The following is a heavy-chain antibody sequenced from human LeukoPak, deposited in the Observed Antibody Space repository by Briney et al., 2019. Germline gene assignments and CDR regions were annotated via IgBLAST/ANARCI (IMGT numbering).Heavy chain of an antibody. J-gene: IGHJ4*02. D-gene: IGHD2-2*01. V-gene: IGHV7-4-1*02. CDR3: ARDGDNCSSTSCYAWAAAPRGFDY. CDR2: INTNTGNP. Sequence: GASVKVSCKASGYTFTSNALGWVRQAPGQGLEWMGWINTNTGNPTYAQGFTGRFVFSLDTSVSTAYLQISSLKAEDTAVYYCARDGDNCSSTSCYAWAAAPRGFDYWGQGTLVTVSS. CDR1: GYTFTSNA.